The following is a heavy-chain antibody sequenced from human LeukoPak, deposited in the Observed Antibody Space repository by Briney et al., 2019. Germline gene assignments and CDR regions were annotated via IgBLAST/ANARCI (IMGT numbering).Heavy chain of an antibody. J-gene: IGHJ4*02. CDR3: AKSLGYDSSGYYGY. CDR1: GFTFSSYA. V-gene: IGHV3-23*01. CDR2: ISGSGGST. D-gene: IGHD3-22*01. Sequence: PGGSLRLSCAASGFTFSSYAMSWVRQAPGKGLEWVSAISGSGGSTYYADSVKGRFTISRDNSKNTLYLQMNSLRAEDTAVYYCAKSLGYDSSGYYGYWGQGTLVTVSS.